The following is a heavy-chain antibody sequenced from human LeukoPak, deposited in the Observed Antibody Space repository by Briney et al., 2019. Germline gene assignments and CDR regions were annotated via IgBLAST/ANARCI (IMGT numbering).Heavy chain of an antibody. Sequence: GGSLRLSCAASGFTFRRHWMSWVRQAPGKGPEWVAHIKQDGTEYYVDSVKGRFIISRDNAKNSLYLQMNNLRAEDTAVYTCVRGPDYGDRLDYFDNWGQGTLVTVSS. J-gene: IGHJ4*02. V-gene: IGHV3-7*01. CDR3: VRGPDYGDRLDYFDN. CDR2: IKQDGTE. D-gene: IGHD4-17*01. CDR1: GFTFRRHW.